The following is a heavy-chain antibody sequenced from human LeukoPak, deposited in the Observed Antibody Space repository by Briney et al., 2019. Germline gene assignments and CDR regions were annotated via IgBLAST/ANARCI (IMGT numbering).Heavy chain of an antibody. D-gene: IGHD5-18*01. CDR3: ARDGTNTVTGIQLWAYYFDY. V-gene: IGHV3-30-3*01. CDR1: GFTFSSYA. Sequence: GGSLRLSCAASGFTFSSYAMSWVRQAPGKGLEWVAVISYDGSNKYYADSVKGRFTISRDNSKNTLYLQMNSLRAEDTAVYYCARDGTNTVTGIQLWAYYFDYWGQGTLVTVSS. J-gene: IGHJ4*02. CDR2: ISYDGSNK.